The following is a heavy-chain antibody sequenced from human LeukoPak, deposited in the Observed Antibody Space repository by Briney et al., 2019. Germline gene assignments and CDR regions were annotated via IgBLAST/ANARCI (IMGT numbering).Heavy chain of an antibody. D-gene: IGHD2-8*01. V-gene: IGHV1-18*01. CDR1: GYTFTSYG. CDR2: ISPYNGNT. J-gene: IGHJ1*01. CDR3: ASCHCTNGVCYGECEYFQH. Sequence: ASVKVSCKASGYTFTSYGIIWVRQAPGQGLEWMGWISPYNGNTNYAQKLQGRVTMTTDTSTSTAYMELRSLRSDDTAVYYCASCHCTNGVCYGECEYFQHWDQGTLVTVSS.